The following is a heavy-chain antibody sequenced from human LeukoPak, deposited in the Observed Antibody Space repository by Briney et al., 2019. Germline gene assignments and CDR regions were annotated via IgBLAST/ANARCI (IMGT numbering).Heavy chain of an antibody. Sequence: PGGSLRLSCAASGFTFSSYAMSWVRQAPGKGLECVSAIIGSGGSTYYADSVNGWFTIYRDNSKNTLYLQMNSLRAEDTAVYYCAKDVWDIVVVPAATFDYWGQGTLVTVSS. CDR1: GFTFSSYA. CDR2: IIGSGGST. D-gene: IGHD2-2*01. V-gene: IGHV3-23*01. J-gene: IGHJ4*02. CDR3: AKDVWDIVVVPAATFDY.